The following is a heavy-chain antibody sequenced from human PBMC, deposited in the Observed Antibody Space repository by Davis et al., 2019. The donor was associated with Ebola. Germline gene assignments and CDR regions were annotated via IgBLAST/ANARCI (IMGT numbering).Heavy chain of an antibody. Sequence: HTGGSLRLSCAASGFTFSSYWMHWVRQAPGKGLVWVSRINSDGSSTSYADSVKGRFTISRDNAKNTLYLQMNSLRAEDTAVYYCASEEDIYDLWSGYKYYYYYGMDVWGQGTTVTVSS. D-gene: IGHD3-3*01. V-gene: IGHV3-74*01. CDR1: GFTFSSYW. J-gene: IGHJ6*02. CDR3: ASEEDIYDLWSGYKYYYYYGMDV. CDR2: INSDGSST.